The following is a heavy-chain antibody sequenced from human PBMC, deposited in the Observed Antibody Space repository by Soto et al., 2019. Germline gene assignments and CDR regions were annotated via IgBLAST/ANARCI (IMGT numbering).Heavy chain of an antibody. CDR3: ATGGGWLHNSYIRGLYFDY. J-gene: IGHJ4*02. V-gene: IGHV4-59*01. Sequence: SETLSLTCTVSGGSLSGSYCSWIRKSPGKSLEWIASISYTGSTTHNPSLKSRVTLSVDTSKNQFSLSLTSVTPADTAAYYCATGGGWLHNSYIRGLYFDYWGQGVLVTVS. CDR2: ISYTGST. CDR1: GGSLSGSY. D-gene: IGHD3-3*02.